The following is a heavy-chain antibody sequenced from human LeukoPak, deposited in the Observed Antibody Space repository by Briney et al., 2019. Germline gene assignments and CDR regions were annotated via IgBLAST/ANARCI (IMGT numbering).Heavy chain of an antibody. Sequence: RSSETLSLTCTVSGGSISTYCWSWIRQPPGKTLEWVGCIHYTGNTNYNPSLKSRVTISLDTSKDQFSLRLSSVTAADTAVYYCARTTPDDIYYYFLDVWGKGTTVTVSS. CDR1: GGSISTYC. CDR3: ARTTPDDIYYYFLDV. CDR2: IHYTGNT. D-gene: IGHD4-11*01. J-gene: IGHJ6*03. V-gene: IGHV4-59*01.